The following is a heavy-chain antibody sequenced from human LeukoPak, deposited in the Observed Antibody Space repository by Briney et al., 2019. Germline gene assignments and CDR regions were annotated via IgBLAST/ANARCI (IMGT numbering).Heavy chain of an antibody. J-gene: IGHJ6*02. CDR3: ARDGYSYGYESVYYYGMDV. D-gene: IGHD5-18*01. CDR1: GFTFSSYW. V-gene: IGHV3-7*01. CDR2: IKQDGSEK. Sequence: GGSLRLSCAASGFTFSSYWMSWGRQAPGKGLEWVANIKQDGSEKYYVDSVKGRFTISRDNAKNSLYLQMNSLRAEDTAVYYCARDGYSYGYESVYYYGMDVWGQGTTVTVSS.